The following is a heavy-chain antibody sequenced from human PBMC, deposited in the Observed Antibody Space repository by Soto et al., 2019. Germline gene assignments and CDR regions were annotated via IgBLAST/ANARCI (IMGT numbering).Heavy chain of an antibody. CDR2: ISGSGGST. CDR3: AKYGQNTYNCSSTSCYDVYYYYYMDV. Sequence: GGSLRLSCAASGFTFSSYAMSWVRQAPGKGLEWVSAISGSGGSTYYADSVKGRFTISRDNSKNTLYLQMNSLRAEDTAVDYCAKYGQNTYNCSSTSCYDVYYYYYMDVWGKGTTVTVSS. V-gene: IGHV3-23*01. D-gene: IGHD2-2*01. J-gene: IGHJ6*03. CDR1: GFTFSSYA.